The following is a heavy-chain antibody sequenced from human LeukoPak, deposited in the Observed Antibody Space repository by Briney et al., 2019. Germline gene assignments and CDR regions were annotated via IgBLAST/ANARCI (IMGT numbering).Heavy chain of an antibody. Sequence: PGGSLRLSCAASAFTFSSYGMHWVRQAPGKGLEWVAFIRYDGSNKYYADSVKGRFTISRDNSKNTLYLQMNSLRAEDTAVYYCVKDGKYCSGGSCYFDYWGQGTLVTVSS. V-gene: IGHV3-30*02. CDR1: AFTFSSYG. CDR2: IRYDGSNK. D-gene: IGHD2-15*01. CDR3: VKDGKYCSGGSCYFDY. J-gene: IGHJ4*02.